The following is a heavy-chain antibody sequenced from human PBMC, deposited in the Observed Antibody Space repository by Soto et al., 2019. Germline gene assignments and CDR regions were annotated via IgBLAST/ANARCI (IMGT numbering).Heavy chain of an antibody. D-gene: IGHD4-17*01. CDR2: ISAYNGNT. J-gene: IGHJ6*02. V-gene: IGHV1-18*01. CDR1: GYTFTSYG. CDR3: ARDGLNGDYERDYYYYYGMDV. Sequence: GASVKVSCKASGYTFTSYGISWVRQAPGQGLEWMGWISAYNGNTNYAQKLQGRVTMTTDTSTSTDYMELRSLRSDDTAVYYCARDGLNGDYERDYYYYYGMDVWGQGTTVTVSS.